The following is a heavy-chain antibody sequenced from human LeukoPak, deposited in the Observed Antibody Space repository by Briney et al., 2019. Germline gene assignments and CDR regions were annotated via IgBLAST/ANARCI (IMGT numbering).Heavy chain of an antibody. J-gene: IGHJ4*02. CDR1: GFTFSDYY. CDR2: ISSSCSTI. V-gene: IGHV3-11*04. D-gene: IGHD5-18*01. Sequence: PGGSLRLSCAASGFTFSDYYMSWIRQAPGQGLEWVSYISSSCSTIYYADSVKGRFTISRDNAKNSLYLQMHSLRAEDTAVYYCAGSPVDTAMVNSSDYWGQGTLVTVSS. CDR3: AGSPVDTAMVNSSDY.